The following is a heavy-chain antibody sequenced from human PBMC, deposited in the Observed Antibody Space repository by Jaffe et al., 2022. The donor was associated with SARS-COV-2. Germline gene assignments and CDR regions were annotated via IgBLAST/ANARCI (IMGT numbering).Heavy chain of an antibody. CDR1: DDSISSSSYY. CDR3: ARHRLGSYYEPLHY. CDR2: TSYSGNI. D-gene: IGHD3-10*01. V-gene: IGHV4-39*01. Sequence: QLHLQQSGPGLVKPSETLSLTCSVSDDSISSSSYYWGWTRQPPGKGLEWIGTTSYSGNIYYNPSLRSRVTMSIDTSKNQFSLKLSSATAADTAVYYCARHRLGSYYEPLHYWGRGILVTVSS. J-gene: IGHJ4*02.